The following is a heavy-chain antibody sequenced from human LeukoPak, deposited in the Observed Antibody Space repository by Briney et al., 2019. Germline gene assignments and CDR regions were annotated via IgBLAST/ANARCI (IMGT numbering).Heavy chain of an antibody. CDR1: GFTFSSYA. CDR3: AKDYYDSSGYYRNFDY. D-gene: IGHD3-22*01. CDR2: ISGSGGRT. V-gene: IGHV3-23*01. J-gene: IGHJ4*02. Sequence: GGSLRLSCAASGFTFSSYAMHWVRQAPGKGLEWVSGISGSGGRTSYADSVKGRFTISRDSSKNALYLQMNSLRVEDTAVYYCAKDYYDSSGYYRNFDYWGQGTLVTVSS.